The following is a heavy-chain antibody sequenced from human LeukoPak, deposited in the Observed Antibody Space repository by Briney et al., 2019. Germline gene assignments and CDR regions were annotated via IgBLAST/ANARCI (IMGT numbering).Heavy chain of an antibody. J-gene: IGHJ4*02. D-gene: IGHD3-3*02. Sequence: GGSLRLSCAASKFTVSSNYMSWVRQAPGKGLEWVSIIYSGGSTYYADSVKGRFTISRDNSKNTLYLQMNSLRAEDTAVYYCARIGSAAFTDYWGQGTLVTVSS. CDR2: IYSGGST. CDR1: KFTVSSNY. CDR3: ARIGSAAFTDY. V-gene: IGHV3-53*01.